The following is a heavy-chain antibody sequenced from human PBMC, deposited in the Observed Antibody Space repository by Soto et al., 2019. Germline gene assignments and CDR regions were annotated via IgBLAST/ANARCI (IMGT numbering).Heavy chain of an antibody. CDR2: IFYLGSS. CDR3: ERNSLALRKNNWFDP. D-gene: IGHD3-3*02. J-gene: IGHJ5*02. Sequence: SETLSLTCTVSGDSIISSDFYWGWVRQPPGKGLEWIGSIFYLGSSYYNPSLKSRVTMSVDTSKNQFSLRLRSVTAADTALYFCERNSLALRKNNWFDPWGQGIMVTVYS. CDR1: GDSIISSDFY. V-gene: IGHV4-39*01.